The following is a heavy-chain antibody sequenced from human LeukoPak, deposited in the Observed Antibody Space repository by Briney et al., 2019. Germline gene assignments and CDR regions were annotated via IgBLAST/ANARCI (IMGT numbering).Heavy chain of an antibody. Sequence: ASVKVSCKVSGYNLSELFIHWVRQAPGKGLEWIGYLDPQDREPIYAQKFQGRVTVTEDTSTDTAYMQLSSLRSEDTAVYYCATGSPSSGWTFDPWGQGTLVTVSS. V-gene: IGHV1-24*01. CDR2: LDPQDREP. CDR1: GYNLSELF. D-gene: IGHD6-19*01. J-gene: IGHJ5*02. CDR3: ATGSPSSGWTFDP.